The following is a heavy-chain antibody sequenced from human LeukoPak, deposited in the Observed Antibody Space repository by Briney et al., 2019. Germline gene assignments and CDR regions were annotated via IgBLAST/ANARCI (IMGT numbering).Heavy chain of an antibody. D-gene: IGHD3-22*01. J-gene: IGHJ4*02. CDR3: AKEGYDSSAYYFDY. CDR2: ISGSGGST. Sequence: PGGSLRLSCAASGFTFGNYGMGWVRQVPGKGLEWVSAISGSGGSTYYADSVKGRFTISRDNSKNTLYLQMNSLRAEDTAVYYCAKEGYDSSAYYFDYWGQGTLVTVSS. V-gene: IGHV3-23*01. CDR1: GFTFGNYG.